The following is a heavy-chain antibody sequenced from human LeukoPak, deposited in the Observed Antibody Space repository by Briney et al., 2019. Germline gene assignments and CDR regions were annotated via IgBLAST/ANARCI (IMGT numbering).Heavy chain of an antibody. V-gene: IGHV4-59*08. Sequence: EPSETLSLTCTVSGGSVSSYYWSWIRQPPGKGLEWIGYIYYSGSTNYNPSLKSRVTISVDSSKNQFSLKLTSVTATDTALYYCARRFETSGWVDYWGQGTLVTVSS. CDR2: IYYSGST. D-gene: IGHD6-19*01. CDR3: ARRFETSGWVDY. J-gene: IGHJ4*02. CDR1: GGSVSSYY.